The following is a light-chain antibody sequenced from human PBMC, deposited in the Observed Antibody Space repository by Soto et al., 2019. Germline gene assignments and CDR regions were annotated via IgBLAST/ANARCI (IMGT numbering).Light chain of an antibody. CDR2: GAF. J-gene: IGKJ5*01. CDR1: PSVANF. Sequence: TQSPSTLSASVGESVTITCRASPSVANFVAWYQQKPGQAPRLLIYGAFNRATGIPARFSGSGSGTDFTLTISSLEPEDSAVYYCQQRNIWPPVTFGHGTRLEIK. CDR3: QQRNIWPPVT. V-gene: IGKV3-11*01.